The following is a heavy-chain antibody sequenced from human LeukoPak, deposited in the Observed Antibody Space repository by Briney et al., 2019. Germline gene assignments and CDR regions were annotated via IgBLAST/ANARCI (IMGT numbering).Heavy chain of an antibody. V-gene: IGHV1-18*01. D-gene: IGHD6-19*01. CDR2: ISTSTGDT. CDR1: GGTFSSYA. J-gene: IGHJ4*02. CDR3: ARDLLLPGAVAGY. Sequence: ASVKVSCKASGGTFSSYAISWVRQAPGQGPEWMGWISTSTGDTKYTQKFQGRVTLTTDTSTSTAYMELRSLRSDDTAVYYCARDLLLPGAVAGYWGQGTLVTVSS.